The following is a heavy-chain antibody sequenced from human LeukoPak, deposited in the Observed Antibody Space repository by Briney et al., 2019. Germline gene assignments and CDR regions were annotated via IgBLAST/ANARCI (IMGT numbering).Heavy chain of an antibody. D-gene: IGHD1-7*01. J-gene: IGHJ5*02. CDR3: ARDACSKYNWNYGSFDP. V-gene: IGHV3-11*01. CDR1: GFTFSDYY. CDR2: ISSSGSTI. Sequence: GGSLRLSCAASGFTFSDYYMSWIRQAPGKGLEWVSYISSSGSTIYYADSVKGRFTISRDNAKNSLYLQMNSLRAEDTAVYYCARDACSKYNWNYGSFDPWGQGTLVTVSS.